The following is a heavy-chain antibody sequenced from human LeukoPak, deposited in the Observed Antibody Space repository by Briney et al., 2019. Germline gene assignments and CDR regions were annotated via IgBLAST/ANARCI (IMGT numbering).Heavy chain of an antibody. J-gene: IGHJ4*02. CDR1: GGSISSSSYY. V-gene: IGHV4-39*01. CDR2: IYYSGST. D-gene: IGHD4-17*01. CDR3: ARSTVTHFE. Sequence: SETLSLTCTVSGGSISSSSYYWGWFRQPPGKGLEWIGSIYYSGSTYYNPSLKSRVTISVDTSKNQFSLKLSSVTAADTAVYYCARSTVTHFEGGQGTLVTVSS.